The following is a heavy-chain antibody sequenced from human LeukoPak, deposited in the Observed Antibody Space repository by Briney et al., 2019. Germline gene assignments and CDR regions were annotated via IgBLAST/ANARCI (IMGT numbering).Heavy chain of an antibody. J-gene: IGHJ4*02. CDR1: GFTFDDYA. D-gene: IGHD6-19*01. CDR2: ISWNSGSV. Sequence: GGSLRLSCAASGFTFDDYAMHWVRQAPGKGLEWVSGISWNSGSVAYAVSVKGRFTISRDNAKNSLYLQMNSLRAEDTAVYYCARESRYSSGWYYFDYWGQGTLVTVSS. CDR3: ARESRYSSGWYYFDY. V-gene: IGHV3-9*01.